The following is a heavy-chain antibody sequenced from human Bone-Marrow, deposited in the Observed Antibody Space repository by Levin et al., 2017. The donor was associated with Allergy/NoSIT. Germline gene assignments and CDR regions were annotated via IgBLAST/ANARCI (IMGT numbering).Heavy chain of an antibody. J-gene: IGHJ6*03. V-gene: IGHV1-18*01. CDR1: GYTFTNFA. Sequence: ASVKVSCKASGYTFTNFAIGWVRQAPGQGLEWMGWISAYNGNTIYAQRLQGRVTMTTDTSTTTVYMELRSLRSDDTAVYYCARGRDYYYYMDVWGKGSTVTVSS. CDR2: ISAYNGNT. CDR3: ARGRDYYYYMDV.